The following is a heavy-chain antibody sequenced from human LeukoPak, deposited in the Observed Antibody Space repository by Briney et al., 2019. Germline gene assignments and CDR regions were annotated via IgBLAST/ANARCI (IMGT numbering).Heavy chain of an antibody. J-gene: IGHJ4*02. CDR3: ARDRSGFSGYDFFDY. Sequence: PGGSLRLSCAASGFTFSSFEMNWVRQAPGKGLEWVSYISSSGSTIYYADSVRGRFTISRDNAKNSLHLQMNSLRAEDTAVYYCARDRSGFSGYDFFDYWGQGTLVTVSS. CDR2: ISSSGSTI. D-gene: IGHD5-12*01. V-gene: IGHV3-48*03. CDR1: GFTFSSFE.